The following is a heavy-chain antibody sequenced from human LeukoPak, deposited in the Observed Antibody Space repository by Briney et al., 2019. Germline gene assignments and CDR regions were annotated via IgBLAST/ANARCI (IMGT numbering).Heavy chain of an antibody. D-gene: IGHD6-19*01. V-gene: IGHV3-30-3*01. CDR1: GFTFSNYA. J-gene: IGHJ4*02. CDR3: ARAPSPLAVAGTDY. CDR2: ISYDGSDK. Sequence: GGSLRLSCAASGFTFSNYAMHWVRQAPGKGLEWVAVISYDGSDKYYADSVKGRFTISRDNAKNSLYLQMSSLRAEDTSVYYCARAPSPLAVAGTDYWGQGTLVTVSS.